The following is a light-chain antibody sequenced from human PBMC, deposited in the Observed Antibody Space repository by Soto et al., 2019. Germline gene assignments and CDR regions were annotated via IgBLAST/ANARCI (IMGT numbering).Light chain of an antibody. CDR3: CSYAGSSTLVV. J-gene: IGLJ2*01. CDR1: SSDVGSYNL. V-gene: IGLV2-23*01. CDR2: EGS. Sequence: QSALTQPASVSGSPGQSITISCTGTSSDVGSYNLVSWYQQHPGKAPKLMIYEGSKRPSGVSNRFSGSKSGNTASLTISGLQAEDEADYYFCSYAGSSTLVVFGGGTKLTVL.